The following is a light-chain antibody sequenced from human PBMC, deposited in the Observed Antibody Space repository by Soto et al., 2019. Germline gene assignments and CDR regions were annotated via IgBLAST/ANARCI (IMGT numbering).Light chain of an antibody. V-gene: IGKV3D-20*01. CDR2: DAS. Sequence: EIVLTQSPATLSLSPGERAILSCGASQIVSGDYLAWYQQKPGLAPRLLIYDASTRATGIPDSFSGSGSGTYLTLTISRLEPEDFAVYYCQQYGRSSITFGQGTRLETK. CDR3: QQYGRSSIT. J-gene: IGKJ5*01. CDR1: QIVSGDY.